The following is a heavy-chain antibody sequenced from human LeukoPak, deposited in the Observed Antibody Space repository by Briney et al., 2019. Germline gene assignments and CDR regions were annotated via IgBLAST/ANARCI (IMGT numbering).Heavy chain of an antibody. CDR2: INHSGST. Sequence: SETLSLTSAVYGGSFCVYYWSWIRPPPRKGLEWIGEINHSGSTNYNPSLKSRVTISVDTSKNQFSLKLSSVTAADTAVYYCARVETIFGVVLNNWFDPWGQGNLVTVSS. D-gene: IGHD3-3*01. J-gene: IGHJ5*02. CDR1: GGSFCVYY. CDR3: ARVETIFGVVLNNWFDP. V-gene: IGHV4-34*01.